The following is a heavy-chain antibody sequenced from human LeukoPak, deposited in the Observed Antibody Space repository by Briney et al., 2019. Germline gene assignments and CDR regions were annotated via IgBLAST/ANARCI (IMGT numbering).Heavy chain of an antibody. CDR1: GGSFSGYY. CDR2: INHSGST. Sequence: SETLSLTCAVYGGSFSGYYWSWIRQPPGKGLEWIGEINHSGSTNYNPSLKSRATISVDTSKNQFSLKLSSVTAADTAVYYCARRRHYWYFDLWGRGTLVTVSS. V-gene: IGHV4-34*01. J-gene: IGHJ2*01. CDR3: ARRRHYWYFDL.